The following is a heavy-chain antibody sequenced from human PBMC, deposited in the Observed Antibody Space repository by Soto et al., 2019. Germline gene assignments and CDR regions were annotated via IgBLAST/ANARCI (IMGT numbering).Heavy chain of an antibody. J-gene: IGHJ6*02. V-gene: IGHV3-30*18. CDR3: AKDYYDFWSGYYTRYYYYYGMDV. CDR1: GFTFSSYG. CDR2: ISYDGSNK. D-gene: IGHD3-3*01. Sequence: QAQLVESGGGVVQPGRSLGLSCAASGFTFSSYGMHWVRQAPGKGLEWVAGISYDGSNKYYADSVKGRFTISRDNSKNALYLQMNSLRAEDTAVYYCAKDYYDFWSGYYTRYYYYYGMDVWGQGTTVTVSS.